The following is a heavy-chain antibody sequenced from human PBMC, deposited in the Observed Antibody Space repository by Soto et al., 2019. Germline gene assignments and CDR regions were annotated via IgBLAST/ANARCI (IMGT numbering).Heavy chain of an antibody. CDR1: GFSLSTSGVG. D-gene: IGHD4-17*01. CDR3: AHRPPSTVTTVFDF. J-gene: IGHJ4*02. V-gene: IGHV2-5*02. CDR2: IYWDDDK. Sequence: QITLKESGPTLVKPTQTLTLTCTFSGFSLSTSGVGVGWIRQPPEKALEWLALIYWDDDKRYSPSLKSRLTITKDTSKHQVVLTMTNMDPVDTATYYCAHRPPSTVTTVFDFWGQGTLVTVSS.